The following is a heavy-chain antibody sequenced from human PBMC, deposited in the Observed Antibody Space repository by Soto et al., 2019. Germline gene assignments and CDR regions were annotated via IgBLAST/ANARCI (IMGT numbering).Heavy chain of an antibody. Sequence: TSETLSLTCTVSGGSISSSSYYWGWIRQPPGKGLEWIGSIYYSGSTYYNPSLKSRVTISVDTSKNQFSLRLSSVTAADTAVYYCARHSKSVGATFDYWGQGTLVTVSS. V-gene: IGHV4-39*01. CDR3: ARHSKSVGATFDY. CDR2: IYYSGST. D-gene: IGHD1-26*01. J-gene: IGHJ4*02. CDR1: GGSISSSSYY.